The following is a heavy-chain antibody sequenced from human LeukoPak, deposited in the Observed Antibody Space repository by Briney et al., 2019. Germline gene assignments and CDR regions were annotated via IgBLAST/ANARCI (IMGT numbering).Heavy chain of an antibody. D-gene: IGHD3-10*01. Sequence: ASVKVSCKASGYTFTGYYMHWVRQAPGQGLEWMGWINPNSGGTNYAQKFQGRVTMTRDTSISTAYMELSRLRSDGTAVYYCARDRFRVRGVTVYGYWGQGTLVTVSS. CDR2: INPNSGGT. V-gene: IGHV1-2*02. CDR1: GYTFTGYY. J-gene: IGHJ4*02. CDR3: ARDRFRVRGVTVYGY.